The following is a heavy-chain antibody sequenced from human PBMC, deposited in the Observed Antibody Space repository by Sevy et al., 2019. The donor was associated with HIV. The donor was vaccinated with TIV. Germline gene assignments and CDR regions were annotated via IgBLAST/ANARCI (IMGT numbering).Heavy chain of an antibody. Sequence: GGSLRLSCAASGFVFEDYGMNWVRRAPGKGLECVSGLNWNGGSTGYADSVKGRFTISRDNAKNFLYLQMNSLRAEDTAIYYCATERSCGGACYYFDTWGQGALVTVSS. J-gene: IGHJ4*02. V-gene: IGHV3-20*04. CDR1: GFVFEDYG. D-gene: IGHD2-21*02. CDR3: ATERSCGGACYYFDT. CDR2: LNWNGGST.